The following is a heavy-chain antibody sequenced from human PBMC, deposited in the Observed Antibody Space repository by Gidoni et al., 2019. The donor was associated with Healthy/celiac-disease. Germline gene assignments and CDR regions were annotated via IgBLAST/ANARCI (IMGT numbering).Heavy chain of an antibody. V-gene: IGHV3-30*18. J-gene: IGHJ4*02. CDR1: GFTFSSYG. D-gene: IGHD4-17*01. CDR2: ISYDGSNK. Sequence: QVQLVESGGGVVQPGRSLRLSCAASGFTFSSYGMHWVRQAPGKGLEWVAVISYDGSNKYYADSVKGRFTISRDNSKNTLYLQMNSLRAEDTAVYYCAKDLPTTVTAFDYWGQGTLVTVSS. CDR3: AKDLPTTVTAFDY.